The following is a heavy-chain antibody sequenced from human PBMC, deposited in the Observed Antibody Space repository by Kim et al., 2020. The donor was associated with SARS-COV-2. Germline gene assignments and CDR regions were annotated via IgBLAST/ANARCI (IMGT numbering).Heavy chain of an antibody. CDR2: INHSGST. CDR3: ASLGPDGRNFDY. J-gene: IGHJ4*02. CDR1: GGSFSGYY. V-gene: IGHV4-34*01. Sequence: SETLSLTCAVYGGSFSGYYWSWIRQPPGKGLEWIGEINHSGSTNYNPSLKSRVTISVDTSKNQFSLKLSSVTAADTAVYYCASLGPDGRNFDYWGQGTLV. D-gene: IGHD1-26*01.